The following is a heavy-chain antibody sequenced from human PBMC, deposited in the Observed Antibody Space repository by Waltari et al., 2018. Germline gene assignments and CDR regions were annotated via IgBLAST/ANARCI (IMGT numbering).Heavy chain of an antibody. J-gene: IGHJ6*02. D-gene: IGHD1-26*01. CDR2: MSGGGGST. Sequence: EVQLVESGGGLVQPGGSRRRSWEASGLTFGSSAMTWVRQVPGKGLEWLSAMSGGGGSTYYADSVQGRFIISRDPSKNTLFLQLNSLRVEDTAVYFCAKTLSDPSVGGLDVWGQGTPVTVSS. CDR1: GLTFGSSA. CDR3: AKTLSDPSVGGLDV. V-gene: IGHV3-23*04.